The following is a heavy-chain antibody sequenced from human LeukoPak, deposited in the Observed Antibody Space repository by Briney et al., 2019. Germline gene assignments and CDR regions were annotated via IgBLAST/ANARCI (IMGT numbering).Heavy chain of an antibody. D-gene: IGHD3-9*01. CDR3: ARDTNDILTGYQIAAFDI. V-gene: IGHV4-39*07. Sequence: PSETLSLTCTVSDGSISSSGYYWGWIRQPPGKGLEWIGSIHNSGSTYYNPSLKSRVTIFGDTSKNQFSLKLSSVTAADTAVYYCARDTNDILTGYQIAAFDIWGQGTMVTVSS. CDR2: IHNSGST. J-gene: IGHJ3*02. CDR1: DGSISSSGYY.